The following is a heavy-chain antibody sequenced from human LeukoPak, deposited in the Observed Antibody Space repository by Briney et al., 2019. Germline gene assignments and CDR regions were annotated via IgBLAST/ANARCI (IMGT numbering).Heavy chain of an antibody. V-gene: IGHV4-39*01. Sequence: SETLSLTCTVSGGSISSSSYYWGWIRQPPGKGLEWIGSIYYSGSTYYNLSLKSRVTISVDTSKNQFSLKLSSVTAADTAVYYCARQPSYYDSSGYYAYWGQGTLVTVSS. J-gene: IGHJ4*02. CDR3: ARQPSYYDSSGYYAY. CDR2: IYYSGST. CDR1: GGSISSSSYY. D-gene: IGHD3-22*01.